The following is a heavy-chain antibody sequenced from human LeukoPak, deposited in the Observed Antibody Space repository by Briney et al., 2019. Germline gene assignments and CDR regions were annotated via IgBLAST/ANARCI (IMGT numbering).Heavy chain of an antibody. D-gene: IGHD1-14*01. CDR2: FIPIFGTA. V-gene: IGHV1-69*13. CDR3: ARGPEGPLYYYGMDV. J-gene: IGHJ6*02. CDR1: GGTFSSYA. Sequence: SVKVSCKASGGTFSSYAISWVRQAPGQGLEWMGGFIPIFGTANYAQKFQGRVTITADESTSTAYMELSSLRSEDTAVYYCARGPEGPLYYYGMDVWGQGTTVTVSS.